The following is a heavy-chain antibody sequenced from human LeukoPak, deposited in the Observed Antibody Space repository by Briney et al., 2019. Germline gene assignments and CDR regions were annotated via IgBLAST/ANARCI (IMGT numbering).Heavy chain of an antibody. CDR3: ARGQYCSGTSCYAYYYYYNMDV. CDR1: GFTFSRYP. D-gene: IGHD2-2*01. V-gene: IGHV3-30*04. CDR2: ISNDGNNK. Sequence: PGRSLRLSCEASGFTFSRYPMHWVRQAPGKGLEWVAVISNDGNNKYYGDSVKGRFTISRDNSKNTLYLLMNSLRADDTAVYYCARGQYCSGTSCYAYYYYYNMDVWGQGTTVTVSS. J-gene: IGHJ6*02.